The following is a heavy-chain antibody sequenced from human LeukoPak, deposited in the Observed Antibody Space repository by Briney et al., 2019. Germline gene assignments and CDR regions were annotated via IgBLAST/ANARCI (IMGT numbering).Heavy chain of an antibody. D-gene: IGHD7-27*01. J-gene: IGHJ3*02. Sequence: PGGSLRLSCAASGFAVSSNYMSWVRQAPGKGLEWVSVIYSGGGTYYADSVKGRFTISRDNSKNTLSLQMNSLRAEDTAVYFCARGPGPSVSHAFDIWGQGTMVTVSS. V-gene: IGHV3-53*01. CDR1: GFAVSSNY. CDR2: IYSGGGT. CDR3: ARGPGPSVSHAFDI.